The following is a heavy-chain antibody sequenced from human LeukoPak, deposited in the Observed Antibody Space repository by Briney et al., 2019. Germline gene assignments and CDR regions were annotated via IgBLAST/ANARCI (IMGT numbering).Heavy chain of an antibody. D-gene: IGHD1-26*01. CDR1: GDSINSGGSY. CDR3: ARDLGRVPGH. Sequence: SQTLSLTCTVSGDSINSGGSYWSWIRQPPGKGLEWIGYIYHTGDTFYNPSLKSRVTISLDRSQNQFSLSLTSMTAADTAVYYCARDLGRVPGHWGQGTLVTVSS. J-gene: IGHJ4*02. CDR2: IYHTGDT. V-gene: IGHV4-30-2*01.